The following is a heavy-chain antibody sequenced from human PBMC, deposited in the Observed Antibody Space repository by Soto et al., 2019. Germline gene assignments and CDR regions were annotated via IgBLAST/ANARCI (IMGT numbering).Heavy chain of an antibody. CDR1: GGSISSGGYY. V-gene: IGHV4-31*03. D-gene: IGHD2-2*01. Sequence: SETLSLTCTVSGGSISSGGYYWSWIRQHPGKGLEWIGYIYYSGSTYYNPSLKSRVTISVDTSKNQFSLKLSSVTAADTAVYYCARNSMPGHMDVWGKGTTVTVSS. CDR3: ARNSMPGHMDV. CDR2: IYYSGST. J-gene: IGHJ6*03.